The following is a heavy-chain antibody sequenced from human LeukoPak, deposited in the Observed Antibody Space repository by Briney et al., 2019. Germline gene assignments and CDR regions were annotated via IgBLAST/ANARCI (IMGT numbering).Heavy chain of an antibody. CDR2: IIPIFGTA. J-gene: IGHJ4*02. CDR1: GGTFSSYA. Sequence: GASVKVSCKASGGTFSSYAISWVRQAPGQGLEWMGGIIPIFGTANYAQKFQGRVTITADESTSTAYMELSSLRSEDTAVYYCARRSVEMAITRDYWGQGTLVTVSS. D-gene: IGHD5-24*01. V-gene: IGHV1-69*13. CDR3: ARRSVEMAITRDY.